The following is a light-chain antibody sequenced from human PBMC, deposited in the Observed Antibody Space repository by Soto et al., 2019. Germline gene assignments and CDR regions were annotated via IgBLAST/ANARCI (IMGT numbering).Light chain of an antibody. CDR3: QQYGSSPQT. V-gene: IGKV3-20*01. Sequence: EIVLTKSPGTLSLSPGERATLSCRASQSVYKNFLAWYQQKPGQAPRLLIHGASNRATGIPDRFSGSGSGTDFSLTSDRLEPEDFAVDFCQQYGSSPQTFGGGTKVAIK. CDR2: GAS. CDR1: QSVYKNF. J-gene: IGKJ4*01.